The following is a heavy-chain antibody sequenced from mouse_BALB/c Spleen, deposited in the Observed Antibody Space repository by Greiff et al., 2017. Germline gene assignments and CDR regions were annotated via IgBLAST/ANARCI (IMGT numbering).Heavy chain of an antibody. D-gene: IGHD2-4*01. CDR3: ARVYYDYYFDD. V-gene: IGHV8-11*01. CDR1: GFSLSTYGIG. Sequence: QVTLNESGPGILQPSQTLSLTCSFSGFSLSTYGIGVGWIRQPSGKGLEWLAHIWWNDNKYYNTALKSRLTISKDTSNNQVFLKIASVDTADTATYYCARVYYDYYFDDWGQGTTLTVSS. J-gene: IGHJ2*01. CDR2: IWWNDNK.